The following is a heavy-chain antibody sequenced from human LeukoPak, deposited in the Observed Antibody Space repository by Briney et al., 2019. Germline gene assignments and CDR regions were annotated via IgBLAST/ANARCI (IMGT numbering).Heavy chain of an antibody. V-gene: IGHV3-7*03. CDR1: GFTFSRYW. Sequence: PGGSLRLSCVASGFTFSRYWMTWVRQAPGKGLEWVATLIQDGGEKHYVDSVKGRFTISRDNAKNSVYLQVNSLRAEDTAVCCCASWGSVAGQRALDYWGQGTLVTVSS. CDR3: ASWGSVAGQRALDY. CDR2: LIQDGGEK. J-gene: IGHJ4*02. D-gene: IGHD6-19*01.